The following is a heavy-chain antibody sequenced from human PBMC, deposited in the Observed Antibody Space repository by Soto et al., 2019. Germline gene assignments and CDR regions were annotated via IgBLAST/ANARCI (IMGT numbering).Heavy chain of an antibody. Sequence: GASVKVSYKASGYGFTRYYINRVRQAPGQGLEWMGWISAYNGNTHYEEKLQGRVTLTTDTSTSTAYMELRSLRSDDTAVYFCARGGQWDFLSDYWGQGTLVTVSS. CDR2: ISAYNGNT. D-gene: IGHD1-26*01. CDR3: ARGGQWDFLSDY. J-gene: IGHJ4*02. CDR1: GYGFTRYY. V-gene: IGHV1-18*01.